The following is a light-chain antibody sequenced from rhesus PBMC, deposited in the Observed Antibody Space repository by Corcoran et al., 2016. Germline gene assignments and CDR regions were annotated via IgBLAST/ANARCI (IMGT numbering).Light chain of an antibody. CDR2: KAS. CDR1: ENIYNY. V-gene: IGKV1-74*01. J-gene: IGKJ2*01. CDR3: QHTYGTPYS. Sequence: DIQMTQSPSSLSASVGDRVTITCRASENIYNYLNWYQHKPGKAPKLLIYKASTLQSGVPSRFSGSGSWTDYSFPISSLQSADVATYYCQHTYGTPYSFGQGTKVEIK.